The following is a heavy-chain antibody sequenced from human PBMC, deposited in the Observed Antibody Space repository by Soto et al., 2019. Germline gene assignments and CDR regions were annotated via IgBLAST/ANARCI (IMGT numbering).Heavy chain of an antibody. CDR2: INAYSGST. Sequence: QVQLVQSGAEVKKPGASVKVSCKASGYTFTSYGIAWVRQAPGQGLEWMGWINAYSGSTNYAQKLQGRVTMTAHTSTSTAYMELRSLRSDDTAVFYCARDSYDSDGSTYFQHWGQGTLITVSS. J-gene: IGHJ1*01. D-gene: IGHD3-22*01. CDR1: GYTFTSYG. V-gene: IGHV1-18*01. CDR3: ARDSYDSDGSTYFQH.